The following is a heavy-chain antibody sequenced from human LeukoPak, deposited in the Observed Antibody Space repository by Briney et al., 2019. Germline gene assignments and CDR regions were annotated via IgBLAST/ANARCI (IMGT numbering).Heavy chain of an antibody. J-gene: IGHJ3*02. CDR3: ARDLYLRSSDAFDI. CDR1: GGSISSYY. Sequence: PSETLSLTCTVSGGSISSYYWSWIRQPAGKGLEWIGRIYTSGSTNYNPSLKSRVTMSVDTSKNQFSPKLSSVTAADTAVYYCARDLYLRSSDAFDIWGQGTMVTVSS. CDR2: IYTSGST. D-gene: IGHD3-10*01. V-gene: IGHV4-4*07.